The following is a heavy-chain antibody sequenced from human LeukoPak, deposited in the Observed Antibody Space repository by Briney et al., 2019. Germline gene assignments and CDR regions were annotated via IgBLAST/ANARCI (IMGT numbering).Heavy chain of an antibody. CDR1: GYTIIGYY. CDR2: INPNSGGT. Sequence: GASVKVSCKASGYTIIGYYIHWVRQAPGQGLEWMGWINPNSGGTNYAQKFQGRVTMTRDTSISTAYMERSRLRFDDTAVYYCARGAGWYAFDIWGQGTMVAVSS. CDR3: ARGAGWYAFDI. V-gene: IGHV1-2*02. J-gene: IGHJ3*02. D-gene: IGHD2-15*01.